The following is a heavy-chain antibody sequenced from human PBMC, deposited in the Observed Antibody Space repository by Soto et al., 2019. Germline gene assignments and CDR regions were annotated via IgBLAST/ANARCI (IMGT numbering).Heavy chain of an antibody. D-gene: IGHD5-18*01. CDR1: AGTFSSYA. V-gene: IGHV1-69*13. J-gene: IGHJ6*02. CDR2: IIPIFGTA. CDR3: ARSTLQLWPPYYYYGMDV. Sequence: SVKVSCTASAGTFSSYAISWVRQAPGQGLEWMGGIIPIFGTANYAQKFQGRVTITADESTSTAYMELSSLRSEDTAVYYCARSTLQLWPPYYYYGMDVWGQGTTVTVSS.